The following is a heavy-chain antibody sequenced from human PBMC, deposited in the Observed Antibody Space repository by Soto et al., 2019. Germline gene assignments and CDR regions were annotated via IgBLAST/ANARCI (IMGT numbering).Heavy chain of an antibody. V-gene: IGHV3-9*01. CDR1: GFTFDDYA. CDR3: ATLGHSSGDIYYYGMDV. D-gene: IGHD3-22*01. J-gene: IGHJ6*02. Sequence: GGSLRLSCAASGFTFDDYAMHWVRQAPGKGLEWVSGISWNSGSIGYADSVKGRFTISRDNAKNSLYLQMNSLRAEDTALYYCATLGHSSGDIYYYGMDVWGQGTTVTVSS. CDR2: ISWNSGSI.